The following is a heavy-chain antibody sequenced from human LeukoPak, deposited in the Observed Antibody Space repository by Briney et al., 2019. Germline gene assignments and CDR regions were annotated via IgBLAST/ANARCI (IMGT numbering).Heavy chain of an antibody. J-gene: IGHJ4*02. Sequence: ASVKVSCKVSGYTLTELSMHWVRQAPGKGLEWMGGFDPEDGETIYAQKFQGRVTMTTDTSTSTAYMELRSLRSDDTAVYYCARAAITMVRGVIITNNFDYWGQGTLVTVSS. CDR1: GYTLTELS. CDR3: ARAAITMVRGVIITNNFDY. D-gene: IGHD3-10*01. CDR2: FDPEDGET. V-gene: IGHV1-24*01.